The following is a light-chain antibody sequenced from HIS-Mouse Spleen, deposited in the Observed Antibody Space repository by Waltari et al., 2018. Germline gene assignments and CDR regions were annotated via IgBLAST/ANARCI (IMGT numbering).Light chain of an antibody. CDR3: HVWDSSSDHVV. J-gene: IGLJ2*01. CDR1: NIGSKS. Sequence: SYVLTQPPSVSVAPGKTARITCGGNNIGSKSVHWYQQKPGQAPVLVVYGDSDRPSGIPERFSGSNSGNTATLTISRVEAGDVADYYCHVWDSSSDHVVFGGGTKLTVL. V-gene: IGLV3-21*03. CDR2: GDS.